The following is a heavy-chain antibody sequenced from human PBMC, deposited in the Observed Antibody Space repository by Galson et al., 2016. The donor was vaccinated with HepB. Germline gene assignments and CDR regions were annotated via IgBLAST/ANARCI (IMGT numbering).Heavy chain of an antibody. D-gene: IGHD4-17*01. J-gene: IGHJ6*02. CDR2: IIPIFGTA. CDR3: AQPRTTVTTLYYYYGMEV. CDR1: GGTFSNYA. V-gene: IGHV1-69*13. Sequence: SVKVSCKASGGTFSNYAISWVRQAPGQGLEWMGGIIPIFGTANYAQKFQGRVTITADESTSTAYMELSSLRSEDTAVYYCAQPRTTVTTLYYYYGMEVWGQGTTVTVSS.